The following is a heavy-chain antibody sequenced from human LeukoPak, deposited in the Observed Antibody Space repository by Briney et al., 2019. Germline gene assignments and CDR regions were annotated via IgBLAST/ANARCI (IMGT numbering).Heavy chain of an antibody. CDR2: ISSSSSCI. D-gene: IGHD6-13*01. J-gene: IGHJ4*02. Sequence: GGSLRLSCAASGFTFSSYSMNWVRQAPGKGLEWVSSISSSSSCIYYADSVKGRFTISRDNAKNSLYLQMNSLRAEDTAVYYCARVKSSSSWSFDYWGQGTLVTVSS. CDR3: ARVKSSSSWSFDY. CDR1: GFTFSSYS. V-gene: IGHV3-21*01.